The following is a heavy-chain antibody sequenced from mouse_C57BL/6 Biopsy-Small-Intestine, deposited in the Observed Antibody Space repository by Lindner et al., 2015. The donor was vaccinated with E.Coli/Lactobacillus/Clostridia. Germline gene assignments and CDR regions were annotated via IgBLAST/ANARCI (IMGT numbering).Heavy chain of an antibody. V-gene: IGHV1-4*01. D-gene: IGHD2-4*01. CDR1: GYTFTSYT. Sequence: QLQESGAELARPGASVKMSCKASGYTFTSYTVHWVKQRPGQGLEWIGYINPSSGYTKYNQKFKDKATLTADKSSSTAYMQLSSLTSEDSAVYFCARDGYYDYDGYWGQGTTLTVSS. CDR2: INPSSGYT. CDR3: ARDGYYDYDGY. J-gene: IGHJ2*01.